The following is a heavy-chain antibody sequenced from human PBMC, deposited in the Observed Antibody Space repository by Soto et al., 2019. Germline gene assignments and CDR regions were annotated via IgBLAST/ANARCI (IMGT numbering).Heavy chain of an antibody. J-gene: IGHJ5*02. Sequence: SETLSLTCTVSGGSISSGGYYWSWIRHHPGKSLEWIGYIYYSGSTYYNPSLKSRVTISVDTSKNQFSRKLSSVTAADTAVYYCASSKRGRFLEWFPNWFDPWGQGTLVTVSS. V-gene: IGHV4-31*03. CDR3: ASSKRGRFLEWFPNWFDP. CDR1: GGSISSGGYY. D-gene: IGHD3-3*01. CDR2: IYYSGST.